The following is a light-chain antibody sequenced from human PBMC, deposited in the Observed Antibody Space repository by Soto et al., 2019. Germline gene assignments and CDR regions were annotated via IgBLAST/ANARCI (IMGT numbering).Light chain of an antibody. J-gene: IGKJ1*01. V-gene: IGKV1-5*01. Sequence: DIQMTQSPSTLSASVGDRVTITCRASQTITRWLAWYQQKPGKAPKVLISDASSLESGVPSRCSGSGSGTEFTLPSSSLQPEESATCYFQQYNSYSTTCGQGTKVAIK. CDR2: DAS. CDR1: QTITRW. CDR3: QQYNSYSTT.